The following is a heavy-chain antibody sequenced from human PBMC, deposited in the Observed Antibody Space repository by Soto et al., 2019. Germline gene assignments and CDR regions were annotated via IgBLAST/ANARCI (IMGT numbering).Heavy chain of an antibody. J-gene: IGHJ3*02. CDR3: ARDRQDGVDFDAFDI. Sequence: QVQLVESGGGVVQPGRSLRLSCAASGFTFSSYAMHWVRQAPGKGLEWVAVISYDGSNKYYADSVKGRFTISRDNSKNTLDLQMNSLRAEDTAVYYCARDRQDGVDFDAFDIWGQGTMVTVSS. D-gene: IGHD3-9*01. CDR2: ISYDGSNK. CDR1: GFTFSSYA. V-gene: IGHV3-30-3*01.